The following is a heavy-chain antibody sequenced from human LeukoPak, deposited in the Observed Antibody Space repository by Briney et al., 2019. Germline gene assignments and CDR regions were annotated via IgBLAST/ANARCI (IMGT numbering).Heavy chain of an antibody. J-gene: IGHJ4*02. D-gene: IGHD4-23*01. Sequence: SETLSLTCTVSGGSISSSSYQWGWIRQPPGKGLEWIGSIYYSGSTYYNPSLKSRVTISVDTSKNQFSLKLSSVTAADTAVYYCAKDYGGNVFDYWGQGTLVTVPS. CDR1: GGSISSSSYQ. V-gene: IGHV4-39*01. CDR2: IYYSGST. CDR3: AKDYGGNVFDY.